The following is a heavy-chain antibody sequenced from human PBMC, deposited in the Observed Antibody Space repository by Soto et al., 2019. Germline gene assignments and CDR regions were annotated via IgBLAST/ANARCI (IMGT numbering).Heavy chain of an antibody. V-gene: IGHV1-46*01. J-gene: IGHJ6*02. CDR2: INPSGGST. CDR1: GYTFTSYY. D-gene: IGHD5-12*01. Sequence: ASVKVSCKASGYTFTSYYMHWVRQAPGQGLEWMGIINPSGGSTSYAQKFQGRVTMTRDTSTSTAYMELSRLRSDDTAVYYCARVGYSGYDPMDVWGQGTTVTVSS. CDR3: ARVGYSGYDPMDV.